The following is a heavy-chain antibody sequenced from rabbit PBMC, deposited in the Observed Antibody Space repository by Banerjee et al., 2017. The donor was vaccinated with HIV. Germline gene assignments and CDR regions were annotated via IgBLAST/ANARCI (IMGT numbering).Heavy chain of an antibody. Sequence: QEQLVESGGGLVKPEGSLQLSCTASGFSFSNKAVMCWVRQAPGKGLEWIACINAVTGKAVYASWAKGRFTFSKTSSTTVTLQVTSLTAADTATYFCARDLTGVIRWNFGWRGQGTLVTVS. CDR3: ARDLTGVIRWNFGW. V-gene: IGHV1S45*01. D-gene: IGHD4-1*01. J-gene: IGHJ3*01. CDR1: GFSFSNKAV. CDR2: INAVTGKA.